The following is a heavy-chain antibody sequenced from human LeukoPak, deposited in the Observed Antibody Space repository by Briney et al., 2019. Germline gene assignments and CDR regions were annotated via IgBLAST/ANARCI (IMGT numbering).Heavy chain of an antibody. V-gene: IGHV4-34*01. CDR1: GGSFSGYY. D-gene: IGHD6-13*01. CDR3: ARTKQRYFDL. Sequence: SETLSLTCAVYGGSFSGYYWSWIRQPPGKGLGWIGEINHSGSTNYNPSLKSRVTISVDTSKNQFSLKLSSVTAADTAVYYCARTKQRYFDLWGRGTLVTVSS. J-gene: IGHJ2*01. CDR2: INHSGST.